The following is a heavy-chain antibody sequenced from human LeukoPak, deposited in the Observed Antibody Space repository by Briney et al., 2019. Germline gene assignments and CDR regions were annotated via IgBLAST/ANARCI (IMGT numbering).Heavy chain of an antibody. CDR3: ARHGQNQFYDS. CDR2: ITYSGNT. V-gene: IGHV4-39*01. Sequence: SETLSLTCTVSGGSISISSYYWGWVRQPPGEGREWIGSITYSGNTSHTPSLKSRATISVDTSNNQFSLQLYTVTAADPAVYFCARHGQNQFYDSWGQGTLVTVSS. J-gene: IGHJ4*02. CDR1: GGSISISSYY. D-gene: IGHD1-14*01.